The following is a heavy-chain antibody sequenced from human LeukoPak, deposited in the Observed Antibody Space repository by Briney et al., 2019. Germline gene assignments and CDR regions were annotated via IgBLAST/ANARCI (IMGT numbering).Heavy chain of an antibody. D-gene: IGHD3-16*01. CDR1: GFTFSSYE. Sequence: GGSLRLSCAASGFTFSSYEMRWVRQVAGKGLEWVSAVGIVGDTFYSGSVKGRFTISRENAENSLFLQMNSLRAGDTAVYYCAREGRGSSADAFDIWGQGTMVTVSS. J-gene: IGHJ3*02. V-gene: IGHV3-13*01. CDR3: AREGRGSSADAFDI. CDR2: VGIVGDT.